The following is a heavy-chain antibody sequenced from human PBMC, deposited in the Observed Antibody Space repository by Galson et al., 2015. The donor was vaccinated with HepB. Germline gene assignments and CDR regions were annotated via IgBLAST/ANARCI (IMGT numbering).Heavy chain of an antibody. CDR3: AKVLSSSGSGTYTYYYGMDA. V-gene: IGHV3-23*01. J-gene: IGHJ6*02. D-gene: IGHD3-10*01. CDR2: ISGNGAGS. CDR1: GLTFSSYA. Sequence: SLRLSCAASGLTFSSYAMNWVRQAPGKGLEWVSVISGNGAGSFYADSVKGRFTISRDNSRNTVYLQMNSLRAGDTAVYFCAKVLSSSGSGTYTYYYGMDAWGQGTTVTVSS.